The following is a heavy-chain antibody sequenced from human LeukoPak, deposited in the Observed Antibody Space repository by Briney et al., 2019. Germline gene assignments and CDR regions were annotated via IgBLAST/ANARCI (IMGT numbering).Heavy chain of an antibody. CDR2: ISNDGRNT. CDR3: AKEITYSGRYYVYFHH. Sequence: YPGRSLRLACAASGFTFNTYGMHWVRQAPGKGLEWVAVISNDGRNTNYADSVKGRFTISRDNSKNTLYLQMNSLRAEDTALYYCAKEITYSGRYYVYFHHWGQGTLVTVSS. D-gene: IGHD1-26*01. J-gene: IGHJ1*01. V-gene: IGHV3-30*18. CDR1: GFTFNTYG.